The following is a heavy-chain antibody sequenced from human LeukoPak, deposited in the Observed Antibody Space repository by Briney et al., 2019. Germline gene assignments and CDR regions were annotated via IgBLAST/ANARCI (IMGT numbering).Heavy chain of an antibody. CDR1: GFPFSSYW. CDR2: IKQDGSKK. Sequence: GSLRLSCVASGFPFSSYWMTWVRQAPGKGLEWVANIKQDGSKKSYVDSVKGRFTISRDDAKNPLYLQMNSLRAEDTAICYCTRVGYIDEGIDYWGQGTLVTVSS. J-gene: IGHJ4*02. V-gene: IGHV3-7*04. D-gene: IGHD5-24*01. CDR3: TRVGYIDEGIDY.